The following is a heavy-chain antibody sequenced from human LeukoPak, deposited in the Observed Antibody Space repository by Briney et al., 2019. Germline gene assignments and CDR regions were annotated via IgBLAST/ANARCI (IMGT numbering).Heavy chain of an antibody. J-gene: IGHJ4*02. V-gene: IGHV1-18*01. Sequence: ASVKVSCKASGYNITSYGITWVRQAPGQGLEWMGWFNPENGNTNYAQKVQGRVTMTADTSTSTSYMELRSLRSDDTAVYYCAREHSSSWDQFDYWGQGTLVTVSS. CDR2: FNPENGNT. CDR1: GYNITSYG. CDR3: AREHSSSWDQFDY. D-gene: IGHD6-13*01.